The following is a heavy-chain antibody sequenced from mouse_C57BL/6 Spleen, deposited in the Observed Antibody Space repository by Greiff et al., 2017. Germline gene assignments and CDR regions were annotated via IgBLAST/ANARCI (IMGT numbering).Heavy chain of an antibody. CDR3: ASSGAVDD. CDR1: GYNFTSYW. Sequence: QVQLQQPGAELVRPGTSVKLSCTASGYNFTSYWMHWVKQRPGQGLEWIGVIDPSDSYTNYDQKFKGKATLTVDTSSITAYMQLSSLTSEDSAVYYCASSGAVDDWGQGTSVTVSS. CDR2: IDPSDSYT. D-gene: IGHD4-1*01. J-gene: IGHJ4*01. V-gene: IGHV1-59*01.